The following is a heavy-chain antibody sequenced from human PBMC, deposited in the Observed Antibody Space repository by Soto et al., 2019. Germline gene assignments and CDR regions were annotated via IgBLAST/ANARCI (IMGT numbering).Heavy chain of an antibody. V-gene: IGHV3-74*01. J-gene: IGHJ4*02. D-gene: IGHD3-10*01. CDR2: INSDGSST. CDR1: GFTFSIYW. CDR3: ARDRGWFGEVPFDY. Sequence: PGGSLRLSCAASGFTFSIYWMHWVRQAPGKGLVWVSRINSDGSSTSYADSVKGRFTISRDNAKNTLYLQMNSLRAEDTAVYYCARDRGWFGEVPFDYWGQGTLVTVSS.